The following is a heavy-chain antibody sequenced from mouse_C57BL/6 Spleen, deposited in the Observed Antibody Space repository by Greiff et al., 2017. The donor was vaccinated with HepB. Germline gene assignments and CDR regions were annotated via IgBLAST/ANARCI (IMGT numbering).Heavy chain of an antibody. CDR2: IDPETGGT. CDR3: TRRTGFAY. V-gene: IGHV1-15*01. Sequence: VKLVESGAELVRPGASVTLSCKASGYTFTDYEMHWVKQTPVHGLEWIGAIDPETGGTAYNQKFKGKAILTADKSSSTAYMELRSLTSEDSAVYYCTRRTGFAYWGQGTLVTVSA. D-gene: IGHD4-1*01. CDR1: GYTFTDYE. J-gene: IGHJ3*01.